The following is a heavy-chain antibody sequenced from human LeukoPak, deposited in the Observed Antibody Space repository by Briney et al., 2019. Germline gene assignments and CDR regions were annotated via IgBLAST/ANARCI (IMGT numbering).Heavy chain of an antibody. CDR2: INHSGST. Sequence: SQTLSLTCTVSGGSISSGGYYWSWIRQPPGKGLEWIGEINHSGSTNYNPSLKSRVTISVDTSKNQFSLKLSSVTAADTAVYYCARGPPRIAAAGRPFDYWGQGTLVTVSS. D-gene: IGHD6-13*01. V-gene: IGHV4-30-2*01. CDR1: GGSISSGGYY. J-gene: IGHJ4*02. CDR3: ARGPPRIAAAGRPFDY.